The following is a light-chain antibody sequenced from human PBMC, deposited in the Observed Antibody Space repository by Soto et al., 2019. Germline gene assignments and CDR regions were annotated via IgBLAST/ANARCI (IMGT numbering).Light chain of an antibody. J-gene: IGKJ4*01. CDR3: HYYGRSPLP. CDR1: QRLSGSN. Sequence: DIVLTQSPGTLSLSPGERANISCRASQRLSGSNVGWYQQRPGQAPSLLIYGASKRTTGVPDRFSGSGSGTDFTLTITRLEPEDFAVYYCHYYGRSPLPFGGGTKV. V-gene: IGKV3-20*01. CDR2: GAS.